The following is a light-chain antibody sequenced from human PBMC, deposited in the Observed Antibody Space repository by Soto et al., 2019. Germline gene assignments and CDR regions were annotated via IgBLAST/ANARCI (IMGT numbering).Light chain of an antibody. J-gene: IGKJ4*01. V-gene: IGKV3-20*01. Sequence: EVVLTQSPGTLSLSPGDRATLSCRASQSVSRNYVAWYQQKPGQTPRLLIFGASNRAADIPARFSASGSGTDFTLTIGGLEPDDFAVYYCQQYDFRPLTCGGGTRL. CDR1: QSVSRNY. CDR3: QQYDFRPLT. CDR2: GAS.